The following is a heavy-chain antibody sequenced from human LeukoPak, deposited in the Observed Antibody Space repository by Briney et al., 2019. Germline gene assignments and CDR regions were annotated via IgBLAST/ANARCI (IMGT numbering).Heavy chain of an antibody. Sequence: GGSLRLSCAASGFTFDDYAMHWVRQAPGKGLEWVSLISWDGGSTYYADSVKGRFTISRDNSKNSLYLQMNSLRAEDTALYYCAKDGGSGSYFGLDYWGQGTLVTVSS. CDR2: ISWDGGST. V-gene: IGHV3-43D*03. CDR1: GFTFDDYA. D-gene: IGHD3-10*01. CDR3: AKDGGSGSYFGLDY. J-gene: IGHJ4*02.